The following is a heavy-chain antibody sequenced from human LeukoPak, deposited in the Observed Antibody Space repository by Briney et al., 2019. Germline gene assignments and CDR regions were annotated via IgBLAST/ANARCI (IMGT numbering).Heavy chain of an antibody. CDR2: ISYDGSNK. J-gene: IGHJ4*02. Sequence: QPGRSLRLSCAASGFTFSDYGMHWVRQAPGKGLEWVAVISYDGSNKYYADSVKGRFTISRGNSKNTLYLQMNSLRAEDTAVYYCAKDPTTYFYDSFDYWGQGSLVTVSS. CDR1: GFTFSDYG. D-gene: IGHD3-22*01. CDR3: AKDPTTYFYDSFDY. V-gene: IGHV3-30*18.